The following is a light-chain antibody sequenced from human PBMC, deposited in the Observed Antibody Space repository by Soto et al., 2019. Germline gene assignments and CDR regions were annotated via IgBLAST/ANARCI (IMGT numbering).Light chain of an antibody. CDR3: QQYTSYSWT. CDR2: KAS. J-gene: IGKJ1*01. V-gene: IGKV1-5*03. CDR1: QSISVW. Sequence: DIKLNKPPSALSASVEDRVTITCRASQSISVWLAWYQQKAGKAPNLLIYKASRLESGVPSRFSGSGSETEFTLTISSLQPDDFATYYCQQYTSYSWTFGQGTKVDNK.